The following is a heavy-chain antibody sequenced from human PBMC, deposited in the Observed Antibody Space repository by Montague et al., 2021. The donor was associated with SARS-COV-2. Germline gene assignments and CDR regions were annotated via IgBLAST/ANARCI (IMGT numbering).Heavy chain of an antibody. Sequence: SETLSLTRTVSGGPISSYYWSWIRQPPGKGLEWIGYIYYSGSTISVDTSKNQFSLKLSSVTAADTAVYYCARGIPIAAALINWFDPWGQGTLVTVSS. CDR3: ARGIPIAAALINWFDP. CDR1: GGPISSYY. D-gene: IGHD6-13*01. J-gene: IGHJ5*02. V-gene: IGHV4-59*01. CDR2: IYYSGS.